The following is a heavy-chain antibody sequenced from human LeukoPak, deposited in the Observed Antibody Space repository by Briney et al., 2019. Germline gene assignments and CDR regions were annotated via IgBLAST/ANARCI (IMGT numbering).Heavy chain of an antibody. D-gene: IGHD1-26*01. Sequence: GGSLRLSCAASGFTFSSYWMSWVRQAPGKGLEWVANIKQDGSEKYYVDSVKGRFTISRDNAKNSLYLQMNSLRAEDTAVYYCPLQYTGSYPYFDLWGRGTLVTVSS. V-gene: IGHV3-7*01. CDR3: PLQYTGSYPYFDL. CDR2: IKQDGSEK. CDR1: GFTFSSYW. J-gene: IGHJ2*01.